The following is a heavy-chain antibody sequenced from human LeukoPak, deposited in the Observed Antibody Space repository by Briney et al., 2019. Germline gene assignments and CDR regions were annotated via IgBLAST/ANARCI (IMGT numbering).Heavy chain of an antibody. V-gene: IGHV4-61*02. Sequence: PSETLSLTCTVSGGSISSGSYYWNWIRQPAGKGLEWIGRIYTSGSTNYNPSLKSRVTVSVDTSKNQFSLKLSSVTAADTAVYYCARGLNDSWTGENYWGQGTLVTVSS. D-gene: IGHD3-3*01. CDR1: GGSISSGSYY. CDR2: IYTSGST. J-gene: IGHJ4*02. CDR3: ARGLNDSWTGENY.